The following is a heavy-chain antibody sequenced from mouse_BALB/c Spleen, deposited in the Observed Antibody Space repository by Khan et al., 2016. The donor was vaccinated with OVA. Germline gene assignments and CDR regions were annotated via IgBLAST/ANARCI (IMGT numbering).Heavy chain of an antibody. CDR2: ICSGGDYT. CDR3: ASHLTGSFAY. J-gene: IGHJ3*01. D-gene: IGHD4-1*01. Sequence: EVELVQSGGDLVKPGGSLKLSCAASGFTFSSYSMSWVRQTPDKRLEWVASICSGGDYTYYPDIVKGRFTISRDTAKNTLYLEMSSLKSEDSAMYYCASHLTGSFAYWGQGTLGTVSA. V-gene: IGHV5-6*01. CDR1: GFTFSSYS.